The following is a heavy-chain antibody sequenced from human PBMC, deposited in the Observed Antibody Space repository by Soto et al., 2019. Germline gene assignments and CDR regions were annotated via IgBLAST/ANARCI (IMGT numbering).Heavy chain of an antibody. CDR2: ARNKANSYTT. CDR3: GRADCSGGICYGSDY. V-gene: IGHV3-72*01. D-gene: IGHD2-15*01. Sequence: GGSLRLSCAASGFTFSDHHMDWVRQAPGKGLEWVGRARNKANSYTTEYAASVRGRFTFSRDDSKNSLFLQMNSLRSEDTAVYYCGRADCSGGICYGSDYWGQGTLVTVSS. J-gene: IGHJ4*02. CDR1: GFTFSDHH.